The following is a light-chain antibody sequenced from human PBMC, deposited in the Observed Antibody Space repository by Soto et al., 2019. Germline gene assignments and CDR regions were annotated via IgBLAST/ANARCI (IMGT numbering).Light chain of an antibody. Sequence: DIQMTQSPSSLSASVGDRVTITCRASQSISTYLNWFQQKPGKVPKLLILAASTLQSGVPSRFSGSRSGTDFTLTISSLQPEDFATYYCQQSYTAPLTFGPGTRVDVK. CDR3: QQSYTAPLT. J-gene: IGKJ3*01. CDR2: AAS. CDR1: QSISTY. V-gene: IGKV1-39*01.